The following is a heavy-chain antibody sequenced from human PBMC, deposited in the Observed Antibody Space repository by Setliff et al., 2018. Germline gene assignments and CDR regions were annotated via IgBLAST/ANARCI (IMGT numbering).Heavy chain of an antibody. CDR1: GFTVSTFS. D-gene: IGHD5-18*01. CDR3: ARDVGYTYGLDF. CDR2: INPDGSEK. V-gene: IGHV3-7*03. Sequence: GGSLRLSCAASGFTVSTFSMHWVRQAPGKGLEWLASINPDGSEKYYVDSVKGRFTISRDDSKSSMFLQMNSLKTEDTAVYYCARDVGYTYGLDFWGQGTLVTVSS. J-gene: IGHJ4*02.